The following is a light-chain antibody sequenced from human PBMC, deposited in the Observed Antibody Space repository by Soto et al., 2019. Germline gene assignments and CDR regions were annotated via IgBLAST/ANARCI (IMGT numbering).Light chain of an antibody. CDR2: EVS. CDR3: CSYAGSSSAYV. V-gene: IGLV2-23*02. CDR1: SSDVGSYNV. Sequence: QSALTQPASVSGSPGQSITISCTGTSSDVGSYNVVSWYQQHPGKAPKLLIYEVSKRPSGVSDRFSGPKSGNTASLTISGLQAEDEADYHCCSYAGSSSAYVFGTGTKLTVL. J-gene: IGLJ1*01.